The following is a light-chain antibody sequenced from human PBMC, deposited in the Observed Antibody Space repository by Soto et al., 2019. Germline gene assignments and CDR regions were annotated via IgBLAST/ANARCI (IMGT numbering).Light chain of an antibody. CDR2: EVS. V-gene: IGLV2-8*01. Sequence: QSVLTQPPSASGSPGQSVTISCTGTSGDVGGYNFVSWYQQHPGKAPKLIIYEVSKRPSGVPDRFSGSKSGNTASLTVSGLQAEDEADYYCNSYAGVNNYVFGTGTKVTVL. CDR3: NSYAGVNNYV. CDR1: SGDVGGYNF. J-gene: IGLJ1*01.